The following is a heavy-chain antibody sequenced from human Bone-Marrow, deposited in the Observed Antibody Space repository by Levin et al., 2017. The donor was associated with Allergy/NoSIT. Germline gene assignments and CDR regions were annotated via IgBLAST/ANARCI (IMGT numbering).Heavy chain of an antibody. D-gene: IGHD2-15*01. CDR1: GYTFTSYD. CDR2: MNPNSGNT. Sequence: ASVKVSCKASGYTFTSYDINWVRQATGQGLEWMGWMNPNSGNTGYAQKFQGRVTMTRNTSISTAYMELSSLRSEDTAVYYCARSGCSGGSCYERSRYYYYGMDVWGQGTTVTVSS. V-gene: IGHV1-8*01. CDR3: ARSGCSGGSCYERSRYYYYGMDV. J-gene: IGHJ6*02.